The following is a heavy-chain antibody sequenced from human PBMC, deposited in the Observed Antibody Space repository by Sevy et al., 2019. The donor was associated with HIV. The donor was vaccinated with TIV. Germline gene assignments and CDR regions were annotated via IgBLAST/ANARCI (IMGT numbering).Heavy chain of an antibody. CDR2: LSFGCGKI. J-gene: IGHJ4*02. D-gene: IGHD3-10*02. V-gene: IGHV3-23*01. Sequence: GGSLRLSCVASGFNFNIYSFSWVRQTPGKGLEWVSTLSFGCGKINYADSVQGRFTISRDDSKNTLYLEMNSLRVKDTAIYYCAREGCSKPHDYWGQGTLVTVSS. CDR1: GFNFNIYS. CDR3: AREGCSKPHDY.